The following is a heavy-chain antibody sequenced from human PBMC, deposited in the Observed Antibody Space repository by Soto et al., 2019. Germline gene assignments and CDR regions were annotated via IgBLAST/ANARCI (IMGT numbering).Heavy chain of an antibody. CDR1: GFTLSAYW. Sequence: EVQLEESGGDLVQPGGSLRLSCAASGFTLSAYWMTWVRQAPGKGLEWVANINRDGSKKSYLDSVRGRSTISRYNVGNSLYLQMDSLRADDTALYYCARDVSPESSSLYLDAFDIWGQGTMVTVSS. CDR3: ARDVSPESSSLYLDAFDI. J-gene: IGHJ3*02. D-gene: IGHD6-13*01. V-gene: IGHV3-7*05. CDR2: INRDGSKK.